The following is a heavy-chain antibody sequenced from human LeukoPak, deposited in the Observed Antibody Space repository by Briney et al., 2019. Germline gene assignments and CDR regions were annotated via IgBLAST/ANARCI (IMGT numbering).Heavy chain of an antibody. CDR3: ARGRLLWFGESLDY. J-gene: IGHJ4*02. CDR1: GFNFNTYI. D-gene: IGHD3-10*01. CDR2: ISSSSHYI. V-gene: IGHV3-21*01. Sequence: GGSLRLSCAASGFNFNTYIMNWVRQAPGKGLKWVSSISSSSHYIYYADSVKGRFTISRDNAKKSLFLVMNSLRAEDTAVYYCARGRLLWFGESLDYWGQGTLVTVSS.